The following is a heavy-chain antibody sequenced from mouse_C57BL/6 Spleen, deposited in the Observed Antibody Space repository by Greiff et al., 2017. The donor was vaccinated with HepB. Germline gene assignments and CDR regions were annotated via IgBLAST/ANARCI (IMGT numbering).Heavy chain of an antibody. CDR1: VFNIKDDY. V-gene: IGHV14-4*01. Sequence: EVQRVESGAELVRPGASVKLSCTASVFNIKDDYMHWVKQRPEQGLEWIGWIDPENGDTEYASKFQGKATITADTSSNTAYLQLSSLTSEDTAVYYCTKDYLFDYWGQGTTLTVSS. CDR3: TKDYLFDY. J-gene: IGHJ2*01. D-gene: IGHD2-4*01. CDR2: IDPENGDT.